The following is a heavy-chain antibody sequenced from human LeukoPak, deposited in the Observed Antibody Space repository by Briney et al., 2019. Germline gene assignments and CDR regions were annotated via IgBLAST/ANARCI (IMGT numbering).Heavy chain of an antibody. CDR3: AKDRSSVWWHDFDY. CDR1: GFTFSSYA. J-gene: IGHJ4*02. CDR2: MSGSGRTT. D-gene: IGHD6-19*01. V-gene: IGHV3-23*01. Sequence: AGSLRLSCAASGFTFSSYAMNWVRQAPGKGLEWVSSMSGSGRTTYYADSVKGRFTISRDNSQNTVFLQMDSLSAEDTAVYYCAKDRSSVWWHDFDYWGQGTLVTVSS.